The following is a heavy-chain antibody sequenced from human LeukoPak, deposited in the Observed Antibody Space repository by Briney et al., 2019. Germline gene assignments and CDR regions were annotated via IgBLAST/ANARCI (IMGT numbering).Heavy chain of an antibody. CDR2: IYYSAST. J-gene: IGHJ4*02. Sequence: PSETLSLTCSVSGGSIRSGGYYWSWIRQHPGKGLEWIGYIYYSASTHYSPSLKSRVTMSVDASKNQFSLNLSSVTAADTAVYYCARDASGYAVYDYWGQRTLVTVSS. D-gene: IGHD5-12*01. V-gene: IGHV4-31*03. CDR3: ARDASGYAVYDY. CDR1: GGSIRSGGYY.